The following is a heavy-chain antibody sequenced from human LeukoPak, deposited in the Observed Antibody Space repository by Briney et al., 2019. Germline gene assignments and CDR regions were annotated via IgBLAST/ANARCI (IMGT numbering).Heavy chain of an antibody. D-gene: IGHD6-19*01. J-gene: IGHJ4*02. CDR1: GYTFTSCD. V-gene: IGHV1-8*01. CDR2: INPNSGNT. Sequence: GASVNVSCKASGYTFTSCDINWVRQATGQGIAWMGWINPNSGNTGYGQSFQGRITMTRDISIGTAYMQLSNLTSEDTAIYYCTRGSSGRRDNWGQGTLVTVSA. CDR3: TRGSSGRRDN.